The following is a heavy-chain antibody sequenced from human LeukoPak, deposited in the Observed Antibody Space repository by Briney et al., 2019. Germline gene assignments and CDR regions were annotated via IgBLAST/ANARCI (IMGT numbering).Heavy chain of an antibody. J-gene: IGHJ4*02. D-gene: IGHD6-13*01. CDR2: IYWNDDK. V-gene: IGHV2-5*01. CDR3: AHLVGSGWYYYDY. CDR1: GFSLSSSGVG. Sequence: GSGPTLVKPTQTLTLTCTFSGFSLSSSGVGVGWIRQPPGKALEWLAHIYWNDDKYYSTPLRSRLTIAKDTSKNQVVLSMTDVDSVDIATYYCAHLVGSGWYYYDYWGQGTLVTVSS.